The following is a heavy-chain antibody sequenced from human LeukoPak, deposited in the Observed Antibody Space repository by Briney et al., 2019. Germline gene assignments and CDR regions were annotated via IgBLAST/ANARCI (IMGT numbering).Heavy chain of an antibody. D-gene: IGHD5-18*01. Sequence: GESLKISCKGSGYSFTSYWIGWVRQMPGKGLEWMGIIYPGDSDIRYSPSFQGQVTISADKSISTAYLQWSSLKASDTAMYYCARRGYSYGQSLYYFDYWGQGTLVTVSS. CDR3: ARRGYSYGQSLYYFDY. V-gene: IGHV5-51*01. J-gene: IGHJ4*02. CDR1: GYSFTSYW. CDR2: IYPGDSDI.